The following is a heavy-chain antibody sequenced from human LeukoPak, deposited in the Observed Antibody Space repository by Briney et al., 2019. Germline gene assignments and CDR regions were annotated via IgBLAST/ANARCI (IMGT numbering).Heavy chain of an antibody. CDR3: ARAGYCSGGSCYPNWFDP. J-gene: IGHJ5*02. CDR2: INPNSGGT. D-gene: IGHD2-15*01. V-gene: IGHV1-2*02. CDR1: GYTFTGYY. Sequence: ASVKVSCKASGYTFTGYYMHWARQAPGQGLEWMGWINPNSGGTNYAQKFQGRVTMTRDTSISTAYMELSRLRSDDTAVYYCARAGYCSGGSCYPNWFDPWGQGTLVTVSS.